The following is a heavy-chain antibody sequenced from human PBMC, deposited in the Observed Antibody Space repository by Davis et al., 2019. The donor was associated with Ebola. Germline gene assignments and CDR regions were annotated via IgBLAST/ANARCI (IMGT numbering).Heavy chain of an antibody. CDR3: ARKGVAAGTGFDY. J-gene: IGHJ4*02. D-gene: IGHD6-13*01. CDR1: GYTFKNYA. V-gene: IGHV1-18*01. Sequence: AASVKVSCKASGYTFKNYAISWVRQAPGQGLEWMGWISAYNGNTNYAQILQGRVTMTTDTSTGTAYMELRSLRSDDTAVYFCARKGVAAGTGFDYWGQGTLVTVSS. CDR2: ISAYNGNT.